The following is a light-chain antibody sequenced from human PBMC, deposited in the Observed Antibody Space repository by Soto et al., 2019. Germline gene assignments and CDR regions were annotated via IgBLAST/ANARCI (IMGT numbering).Light chain of an antibody. CDR1: SSDVGGYNY. J-gene: IGLJ1*01. Sequence: QSALTQPRSVSASPGQSVTISCTGTSSDVGGYNYVSWYQQHPGKAPKLIIYDVTKRPSGVPDRFSGSKSGSTASLTISGFQAEDEADYYCCSFAGRRYVFGSGTKVTVL. CDR2: DVT. V-gene: IGLV2-11*01. CDR3: CSFAGRRYV.